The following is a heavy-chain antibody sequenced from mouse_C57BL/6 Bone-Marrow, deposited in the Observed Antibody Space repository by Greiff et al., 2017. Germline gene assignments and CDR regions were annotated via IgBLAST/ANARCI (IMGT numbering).Heavy chain of an antibody. Sequence: VQLQQSGPVLVKPGASVKMSCKASGYTFTDYYMNWVKQSHGKSLEWIGVINPYNGGTSYNQKFKGKATLTVDKSSSTAYMELNSLTSEDSAVYYCARIYYAMDYWGQGTSGTVSS. J-gene: IGHJ4*01. CDR3: ARIYYAMDY. V-gene: IGHV1-19*01. CDR1: GYTFTDYY. CDR2: INPYNGGT.